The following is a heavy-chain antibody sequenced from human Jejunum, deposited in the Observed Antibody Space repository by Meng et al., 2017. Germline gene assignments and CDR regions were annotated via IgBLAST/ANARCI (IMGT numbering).Heavy chain of an antibody. V-gene: IGHV3-7*01. J-gene: IGHJ4*02. CDR3: ARYTAIGY. Sequence: GESLKISCAASGFTFSSSRMTWVRQAPGKGLEWVANIKEDGSEKNYVDSVKGRFTISRDNAKNSLYLQMNSLRAEDTAVYYCARYTAIGYWGQGTLVTVSS. D-gene: IGHD5-18*01. CDR2: IKEDGSEK. CDR1: GFTFSSSR.